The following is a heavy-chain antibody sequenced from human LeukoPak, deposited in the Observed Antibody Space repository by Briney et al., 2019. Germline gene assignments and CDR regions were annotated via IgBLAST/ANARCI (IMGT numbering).Heavy chain of an antibody. J-gene: IGHJ4*02. Sequence: ASVKVSCKASGYTFTSYDINWVRQATGQGLEWMGWMNPNSGNTGYAQKFQGRVTMTRNTSISTAYMELSSLRSEDTAVYYCAIVDPPVVTMIVPGGGGYWGQGTLVTVSS. CDR1: GYTFTSYD. D-gene: IGHD3-22*01. CDR2: MNPNSGNT. CDR3: AIVDPPVVTMIVPGGGGY. V-gene: IGHV1-8*01.